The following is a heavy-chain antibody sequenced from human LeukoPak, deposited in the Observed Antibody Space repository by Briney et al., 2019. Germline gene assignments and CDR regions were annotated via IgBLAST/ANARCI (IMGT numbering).Heavy chain of an antibody. Sequence: ASVKVSCKASGYTFTSYGISWVRQAPGQGLEWMGWISAYNGNTNYAQKLQGRVTMTTDTSTSTAYMELRSLRSDDTAVYYCAREGYSSSWYIYYYYYMDVWGKGTTVTVSS. CDR3: AREGYSSSWYIYYYYYMDV. CDR1: GYTFTSYG. D-gene: IGHD6-13*01. J-gene: IGHJ6*03. CDR2: ISAYNGNT. V-gene: IGHV1-18*01.